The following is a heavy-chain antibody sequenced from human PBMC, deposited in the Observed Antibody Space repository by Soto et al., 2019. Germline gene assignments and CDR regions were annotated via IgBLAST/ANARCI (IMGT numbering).Heavy chain of an antibody. Sequence: GGSLRLSCVASEFTFNKYAMTWVRQAPGKGLEWVSTIGDSGVSTYYADSVKGRFTISRDNSKNTLYLQMNSLRVDDTAVYYCAAWSRSHWFDYWGQGTQVTVSS. J-gene: IGHJ4*02. D-gene: IGHD1-1*01. CDR1: EFTFNKYA. CDR2: IGDSGVST. V-gene: IGHV3-23*01. CDR3: AAWSRSHWFDY.